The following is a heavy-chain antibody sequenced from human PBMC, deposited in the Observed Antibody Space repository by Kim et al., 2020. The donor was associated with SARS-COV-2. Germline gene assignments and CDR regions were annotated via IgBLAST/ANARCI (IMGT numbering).Heavy chain of an antibody. D-gene: IGHD1-26*01. Sequence: ASVKVSCKASGYTFTSYAMHWVRQAPGQRLEWMGWINAGNGNTKYSQKFQGRVTITRDTSASTAYMELSSLRSEDTAVYYCARVDSGSYGTSHYYYYYYGMDVWGQGTTVTVSS. CDR3: ARVDSGSYGTSHYYYYYYGMDV. CDR1: GYTFTSYA. CDR2: INAGNGNT. J-gene: IGHJ6*02. V-gene: IGHV1-3*01.